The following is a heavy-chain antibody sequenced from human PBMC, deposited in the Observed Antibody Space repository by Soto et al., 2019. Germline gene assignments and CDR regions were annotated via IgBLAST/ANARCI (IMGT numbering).Heavy chain of an antibody. J-gene: IGHJ6*02. CDR2: IDPSDSYT. V-gene: IGHV5-10-1*01. D-gene: IGHD3-3*01. CDR3: ARHGEEWFSPGYGMDV. Sequence: GESLKISCKGSGYRFTSYWISWVRQMPGKGLEWMGRIDPSDSYTNYSPSFQGHVTISADKSISTAYLQWSSLKASDTAMYYCARHGEEWFSPGYGMDVWGQGTTVTVSS. CDR1: GYRFTSYW.